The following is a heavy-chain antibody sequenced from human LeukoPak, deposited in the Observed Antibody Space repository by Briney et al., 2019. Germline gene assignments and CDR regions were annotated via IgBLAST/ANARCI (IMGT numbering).Heavy chain of an antibody. V-gene: IGHV4-59*01. J-gene: IGHJ1*01. CDR3: AREDYCSGGSCYSGYFQH. CDR2: IYYSGTT. Sequence: PSETLSLTCTVSGGSISSYYWSWIRQPPGKGVEWIGYIYYSGTTNYNPSLKSRVTISVDTSKNQFSLKLSSVTAADTAVYYCAREDYCSGGSCYSGYFQHWGQGTLVTVSS. CDR1: GGSISSYY. D-gene: IGHD2-15*01.